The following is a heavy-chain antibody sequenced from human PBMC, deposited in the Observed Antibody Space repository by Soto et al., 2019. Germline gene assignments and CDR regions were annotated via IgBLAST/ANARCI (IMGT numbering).Heavy chain of an antibody. Sequence: ASVKVSCKASGYTFTGYYMHWVRQAPGQGLEWMGWINPNSGGTNYAQKFQGWVTMTRDTSISTAYMELSRLRSDDTAVYYCARDRMGCSSTSCYSGHYYYYYYMDVWGKGTTVTVSS. V-gene: IGHV1-2*04. CDR1: GYTFTGYY. CDR3: ARDRMGCSSTSCYSGHYYYYYYMDV. D-gene: IGHD2-2*01. J-gene: IGHJ6*03. CDR2: INPNSGGT.